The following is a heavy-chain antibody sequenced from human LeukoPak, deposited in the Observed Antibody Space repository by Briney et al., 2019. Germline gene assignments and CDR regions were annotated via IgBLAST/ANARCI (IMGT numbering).Heavy chain of an antibody. CDR3: ATLEYSSSSFDY. D-gene: IGHD6-6*01. J-gene: IGHJ4*02. CDR1: GGTFSSYA. CDR2: IIPIFGTA. V-gene: IGHV1-69*05. Sequence: SVKVSCKASGGTFSSYAISWVRQAPGQRLEWMGRIIPIFGTANYAQKFQGRVTITTDESTSTAYMELSSLRSEDTAVYYCATLEYSSSSFDYWGKGPLVTVSS.